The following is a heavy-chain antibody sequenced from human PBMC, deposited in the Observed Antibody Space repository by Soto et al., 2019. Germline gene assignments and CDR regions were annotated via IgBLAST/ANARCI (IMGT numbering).Heavy chain of an antibody. V-gene: IGHV4-30-4*01. J-gene: IGHJ4*02. CDR3: ARVGGFGATTIDY. CDR2: IYYSGST. Sequence: QVQLQESGPGLVKPSQTLSLTCTVSGGSISSVDYYWSWIRQPPGKGLEWIGYIYYSGSTYYNPSPKSRVTISVDTSKNHFALKLSSVTAADTAVYYCARVGGFGATTIDYWGQGTLVTVSS. D-gene: IGHD3-10*01. CDR1: GGSISSVDYY.